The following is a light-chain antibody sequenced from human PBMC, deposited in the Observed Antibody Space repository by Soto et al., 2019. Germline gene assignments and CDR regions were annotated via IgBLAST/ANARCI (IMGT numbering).Light chain of an antibody. J-gene: IGKJ2*01. CDR2: GAS. V-gene: IGKV3-20*01. CDR1: QSVSSSY. Sequence: EIVLTQSPGTLSLSPGVRATLSCRASQSVSSSYLAWYHQKSGQAPRLLIYGASSRATGIPDRFSGSGSGSDFTLTISRVEAEDFAVYYGQQYGSSSYTFGQGTKLQIK. CDR3: QQYGSSSYT.